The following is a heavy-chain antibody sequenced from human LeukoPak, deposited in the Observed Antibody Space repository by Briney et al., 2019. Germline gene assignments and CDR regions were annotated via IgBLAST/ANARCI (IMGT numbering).Heavy chain of an antibody. Sequence: SETLSLTCTVSGGSISSYYRSWIRQPAGKGLEWIGRIYTSGSTNYNPSLKSRVTMSVDTSKNQFSLKLSSVTAADTAVYYCARGYCSSTSCHRYYYYMDVWGKGTTVTVSS. CDR2: IYTSGST. D-gene: IGHD2-2*01. CDR1: GGSISSYY. J-gene: IGHJ6*03. CDR3: ARGYCSSTSCHRYYYYMDV. V-gene: IGHV4-4*07.